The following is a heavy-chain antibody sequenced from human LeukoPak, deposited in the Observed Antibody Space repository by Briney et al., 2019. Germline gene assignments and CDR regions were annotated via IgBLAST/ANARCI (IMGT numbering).Heavy chain of an antibody. CDR3: ARGFGILGYCSSTSRPDLDY. CDR1: GFTFDDYG. D-gene: IGHD2-2*01. V-gene: IGHV3-20*04. Sequence: GGSLRLSCAASGFTFDDYGMSWVRQAPGKGLEWVSGINWNGGSTGYADSVKGRFTISRDNAKNSLYLQMNSLRAEDTALYYCARGFGILGYCSSTSRPDLDYWGQGTLVTVSS. J-gene: IGHJ4*02. CDR2: INWNGGST.